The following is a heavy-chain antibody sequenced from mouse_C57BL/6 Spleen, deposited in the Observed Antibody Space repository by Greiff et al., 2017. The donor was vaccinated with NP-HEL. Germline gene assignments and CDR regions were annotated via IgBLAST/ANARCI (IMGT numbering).Heavy chain of an antibody. CDR1: GFTFSSYG. CDR3: ARHKPMDY. V-gene: IGHV5-6*02. J-gene: IGHJ4*01. CDR2: ISSGGSYT. Sequence: EVMLVQSGRDLVKPGGSLKLSCAASGFTFSSYGMSWVRQTPDKRLEWVATISSGGSYTYYPDSVKGRFTLSRDNSKNTLCLQMSRLKSEDTAMYYCARHKPMDYWGQGTSFTVSS.